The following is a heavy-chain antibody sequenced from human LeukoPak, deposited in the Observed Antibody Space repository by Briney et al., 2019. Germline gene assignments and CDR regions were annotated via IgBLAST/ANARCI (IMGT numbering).Heavy chain of an antibody. CDR1: GYTFTNYY. J-gene: IGHJ6*03. Sequence: ASVKVSCKASGYTFTNYYMHWVRQALGQGLEWMGIIDPSGGSTSYAQKFQGRVTMTRDTSTSTVYLELSSLRSDDTAVYYCARDKDGYTPYYMDVWGKGTTVTVSS. CDR2: IDPSGGST. D-gene: IGHD5-24*01. CDR3: ARDKDGYTPYYMDV. V-gene: IGHV1-46*01.